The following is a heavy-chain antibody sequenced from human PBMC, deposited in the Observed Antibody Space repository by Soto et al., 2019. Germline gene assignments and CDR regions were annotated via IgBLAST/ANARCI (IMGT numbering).Heavy chain of an antibody. CDR3: AKGPDVVVVVAATPFDY. D-gene: IGHD2-15*01. CDR2: ISGSGGST. CDR1: GFTFSSYA. V-gene: IGHV3-23*01. Sequence: EVQLLESGGGLVQPGGSLRLSCAASGFTFSSYAMSWVRQAPGKGLEWVSAISGSGGSTYYADSVKGRFTISRDNSKNTLYLQMNSLRAEDTAVYYCAKGPDVVVVVAATPFDYWGQGTLVTVSS. J-gene: IGHJ4*02.